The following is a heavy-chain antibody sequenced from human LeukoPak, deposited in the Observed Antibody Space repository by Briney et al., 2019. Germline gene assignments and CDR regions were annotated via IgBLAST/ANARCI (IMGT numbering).Heavy chain of an antibody. CDR3: AKDFHLAAAGYYFDY. CDR2: ISYDGSNK. Sequence: GRSLRLSCAASGFTFSSYGMHWVRQAPGKGLEWVAVISYDGSNKYYADSVKGRFTISRDNSKNTLYLQMNSLRAEDTAVYYCAKDFHLAAAGYYFDYWGQGTLVTVSS. CDR1: GFTFSSYG. J-gene: IGHJ4*02. D-gene: IGHD6-13*01. V-gene: IGHV3-30*18.